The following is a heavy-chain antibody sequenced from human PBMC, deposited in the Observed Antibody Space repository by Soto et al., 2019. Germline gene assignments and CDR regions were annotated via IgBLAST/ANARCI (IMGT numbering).Heavy chain of an antibody. V-gene: IGHV2-70*01. J-gene: IGHJ4*02. Sequence: SGPALVNPXHTLTLTCTFSGFSLSTSGMCVSWIRQPPGKALEWLALIDWDDDKYYSTSLKTRLTISKDTSKNQVVLTMTNMDPVDTATYYRARCRSLRGVITSHVDYWGQGTLVTVSS. D-gene: IGHD3-10*01. CDR2: IDWDDDK. CDR3: ARCRSLRGVITSHVDY. CDR1: GFSLSTSGMC.